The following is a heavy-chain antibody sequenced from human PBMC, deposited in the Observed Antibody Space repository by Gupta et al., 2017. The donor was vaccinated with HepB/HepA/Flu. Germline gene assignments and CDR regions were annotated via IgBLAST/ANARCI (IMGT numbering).Heavy chain of an antibody. CDR2: IGTDMRP. D-gene: IGHD3-3*02. Sequence: EVQLLESGGGLVQPGVSLRLSCAVSGFSIGGNAMSWVRQGPGKGIEWGLGIGTDMRPHYADSVGGRFTVSRDKSKKMVFLQMNSLRAEDTGVYYCAKDLHFWSAMDVWGKGTTVTVSS. V-gene: IGHV3-23*01. J-gene: IGHJ6*03. CDR1: GFSIGGNA. CDR3: AKDLHFWSAMDV.